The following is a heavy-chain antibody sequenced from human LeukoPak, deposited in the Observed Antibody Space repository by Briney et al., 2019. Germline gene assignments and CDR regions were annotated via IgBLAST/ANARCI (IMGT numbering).Heavy chain of an antibody. J-gene: IGHJ5*02. CDR2: ISGSGGST. V-gene: IGHV3-23*01. D-gene: IGHD2-2*01. Sequence: GGSLRPSCAASGFTFSSYAMSWVRQAPGKGLEWVSGISGSGGSTYYADSVKGRFTISRDNSKNTLYLQMNSLRAEDTAVYYCAAYCTSATCLIDHWGQGTLVTVSS. CDR3: AAYCTSATCLIDH. CDR1: GFTFSSYA.